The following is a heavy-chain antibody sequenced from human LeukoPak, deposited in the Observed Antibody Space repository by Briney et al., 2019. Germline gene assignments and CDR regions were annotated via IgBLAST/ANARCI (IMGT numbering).Heavy chain of an antibody. CDR3: ARGPGRSDRALGYDFLSGNYAAGVY. CDR2: ISSDGISK. V-gene: IGHV3-30*04. CDR1: GFTSSNHP. Sequence: GRSLRLSCAASGFTSSNHPMHWVRQAPGKGLEWVAVISSDGISKYYADSVKGRFTISRDKSKNTSYLQMNSLRTEDTAVFYCARGPGRSDRALGYDFLSGNYAAGVYWGQGTQVTVSS. D-gene: IGHD3-3*01. J-gene: IGHJ4*02.